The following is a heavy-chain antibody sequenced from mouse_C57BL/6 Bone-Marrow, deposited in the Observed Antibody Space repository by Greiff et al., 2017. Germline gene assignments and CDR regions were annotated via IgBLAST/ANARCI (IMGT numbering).Heavy chain of an antibody. Sequence: VQLKESVAELVRPGASVKLSCTASGFNIKNTYMHWVKQRPEQGLEWIGRIDPANGNTKYAPKFQGKATITADTSSNTAYLQLSSLTSEDTAIYYCARGYGSSYWYFDVWGTGTTVTVSS. CDR3: ARGYGSSYWYFDV. J-gene: IGHJ1*03. D-gene: IGHD1-1*01. CDR1: GFNIKNTY. CDR2: IDPANGNT. V-gene: IGHV14-3*01.